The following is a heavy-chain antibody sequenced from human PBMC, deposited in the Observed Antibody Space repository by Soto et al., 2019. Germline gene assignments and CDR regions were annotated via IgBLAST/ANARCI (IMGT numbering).Heavy chain of an antibody. CDR2: INHSGST. D-gene: IGHD6-13*01. J-gene: IGHJ4*02. CDR3: ARDRPSAAGDY. CDR1: GGSFSGYY. V-gene: IGHV4-34*01. Sequence: KPSETLSLTCAVYGGSFSGYYWSWIRQPPGKGLEWIGEINHSGSTNYNPSLKSRVTISVDTSKNQFSLKLSSVTAADTAVYYCARDRPSAAGDYWGQGTLVTSPQ.